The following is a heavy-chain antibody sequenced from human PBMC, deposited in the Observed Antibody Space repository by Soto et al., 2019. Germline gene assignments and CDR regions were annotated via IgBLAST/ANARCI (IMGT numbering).Heavy chain of an antibody. Sequence: EVQLVESGGCLVQPGGSLRLSCAASGLTVSTNPMSWVRQAPGKGLEWVSVIYTGGGTHYADSVKGRFTISRDNSKNTVNLQMNSLRPEDTEVYYCARDGSGHWGQGTLVTVSS. J-gene: IGHJ4*02. V-gene: IGHV3-66*01. CDR2: IYTGGGT. CDR1: GLTVSTNP. CDR3: ARDGSGH.